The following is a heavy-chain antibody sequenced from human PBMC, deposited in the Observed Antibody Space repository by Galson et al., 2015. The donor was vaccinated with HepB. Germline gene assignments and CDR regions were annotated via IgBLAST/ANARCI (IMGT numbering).Heavy chain of an antibody. Sequence: SGAEVKQAGESLKISCKGSGYSFTTNWIGWVRQMPGKGLEWMGIIYPGDSDTRYSPSFQGQVTITADKSISTAYLQWSSLKASDTAIYYCARVGGEVYYYGMEVLDQLTTVTVSS. J-gene: IGHJ6*02. CDR3: ARVGGEVYYYGMEV. CDR1: GYSFTTNW. CDR2: IYPGDSDT. V-gene: IGHV5-51*01. D-gene: IGHD3-10*01.